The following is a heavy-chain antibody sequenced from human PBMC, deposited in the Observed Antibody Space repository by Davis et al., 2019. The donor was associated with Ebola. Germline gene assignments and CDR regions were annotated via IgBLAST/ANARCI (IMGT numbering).Heavy chain of an antibody. J-gene: IGHJ5*02. CDR2: IKQDGSDT. Sequence: PGGSLRLSCAASGFMFSDFWMSWVRQAPGRGLEWVAKIKQDGSDTYYLASVKGRFTISRDNAKNSLYLHINSLRAEDTALYYCAKDSGWQMSPWGQGTLVTVSS. CDR1: GFMFSDFW. D-gene: IGHD6-25*01. CDR3: AKDSGWQMSP. V-gene: IGHV3-7*01.